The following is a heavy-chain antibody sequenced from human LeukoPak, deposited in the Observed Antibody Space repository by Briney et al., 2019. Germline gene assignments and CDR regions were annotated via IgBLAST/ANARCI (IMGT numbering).Heavy chain of an antibody. J-gene: IGHJ5*02. D-gene: IGHD3-3*01. CDR2: INHSGST. V-gene: IGHV4-34*01. CDR1: GGSFSGYY. Sequence: SETLSLTCAVYGGSFSGYYWSWIRQPPGKWLEWIGEINHSGSTNYNPTLKSRVTISVDTSKNQFSLKLSSVTAADTAVYYCARGLYYDFWRGYYSGFDPWGQGTLVTVSS. CDR3: ARGLYYDFWRGYYSGFDP.